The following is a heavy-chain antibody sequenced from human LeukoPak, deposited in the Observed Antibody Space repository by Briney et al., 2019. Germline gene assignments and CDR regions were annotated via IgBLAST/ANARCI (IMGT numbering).Heavy chain of an antibody. V-gene: IGHV4-59*10. D-gene: IGHD2-15*01. CDR1: GGSFSGYY. J-gene: IGHJ4*02. Sequence: SETLSLTCAVYGGSFSGYYWSWIRQPAGKGLEWIGRIYTSGSTNYNPSLKSRVTISVDTSKNQFSPKLNSVTAADTAVYYCARELVDIVVVVGALTQPYYFDYWGQGTLVTVSS. CDR2: IYTSGST. CDR3: ARELVDIVVVVGALTQPYYFDY.